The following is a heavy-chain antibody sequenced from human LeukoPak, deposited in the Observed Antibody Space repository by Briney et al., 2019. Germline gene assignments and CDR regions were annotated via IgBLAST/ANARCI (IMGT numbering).Heavy chain of an antibody. CDR3: AGSVVRGGFFDY. J-gene: IGHJ4*02. CDR2: ISSSSTYI. Sequence: GASVKVSCKASGYTFSSYNLNWVRQAPGKGLEWVSSISSSSTYIYYADSVKGRFTISRDNAKNSLYLQMNSLRAEDTAVYYCAGSVVRGGFFDYWGQGTLVSVSS. D-gene: IGHD3-10*01. CDR1: GYTFSSYN. V-gene: IGHV3-21*01.